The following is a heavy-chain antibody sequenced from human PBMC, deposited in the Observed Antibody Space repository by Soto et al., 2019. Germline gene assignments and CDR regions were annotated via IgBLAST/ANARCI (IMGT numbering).Heavy chain of an antibody. D-gene: IGHD2-2*01. CDR3: ARVGWCTSCPRKQDSNFDY. V-gene: IGHV1-18*01. Sequence: QVQPVQSGAEVKKPGASVKVSCKASGYTFTSYGISWVRQAPGQGLEWMGWISAYNGNTNYAQKLQGRVTMTTDTSTSTAYMELRSLRSDDTAVYYCARVGWCTSCPRKQDSNFDYWGQGTLVTVSS. J-gene: IGHJ4*02. CDR1: GYTFTSYG. CDR2: ISAYNGNT.